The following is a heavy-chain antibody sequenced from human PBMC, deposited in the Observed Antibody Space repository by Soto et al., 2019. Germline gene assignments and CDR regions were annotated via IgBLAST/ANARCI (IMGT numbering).Heavy chain of an antibody. D-gene: IGHD6-19*01. J-gene: IGHJ3*02. CDR1: GFTFSSYG. Sequence: GGSLRLSCAASGFTFSSYGMHWVRQAPGKGLEWVAVISYDGSNKYYADSVKGRFTISRDNSKNTLYLQMNSLRAEDTAVYYCAKSSDVSSGWYLFGAFDIWGQGTMVTVSS. V-gene: IGHV3-30*18. CDR2: ISYDGSNK. CDR3: AKSSDVSSGWYLFGAFDI.